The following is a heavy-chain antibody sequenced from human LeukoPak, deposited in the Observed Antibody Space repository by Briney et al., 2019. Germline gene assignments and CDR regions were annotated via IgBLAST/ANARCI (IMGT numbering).Heavy chain of an antibody. CDR2: IYASGST. Sequence: SETLSLTCTVSGGSISTDYWTWIRQPAGKGLEWIGLIYASGSTNYNPSLKSRVTMSLDTSKNQFSLKLTSVTAADTAVYYCASDFGYWGQGTLVTVSS. CDR1: GGSISTDY. J-gene: IGHJ4*02. CDR3: ASDFGY. D-gene: IGHD3-10*01. V-gene: IGHV4-4*07.